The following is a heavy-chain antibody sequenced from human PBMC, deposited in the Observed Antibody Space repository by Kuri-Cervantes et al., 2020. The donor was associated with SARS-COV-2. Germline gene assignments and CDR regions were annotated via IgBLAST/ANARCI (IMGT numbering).Heavy chain of an antibody. Sequence: GGSLRLSCAASGFTFSSYAMSWVRQAPGKGLEWVSVIYSGGSSTYYADSVKGRFTISRDNSKNTLYLQMNSLRAEDTAVYYCAKIPRYNWNYVANFDYWGQGTLVTVSS. CDR3: AKIPRYNWNYVANFDY. CDR1: GFTFSSYA. CDR2: IYSGGSST. J-gene: IGHJ4*02. D-gene: IGHD1-7*01. V-gene: IGHV3-23*03.